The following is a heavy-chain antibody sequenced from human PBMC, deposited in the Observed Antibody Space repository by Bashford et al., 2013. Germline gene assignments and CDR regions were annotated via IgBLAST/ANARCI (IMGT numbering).Heavy chain of an antibody. CDR1: GFTFSDAW. Sequence: GGPVRLSCAVSGFTFSDAWMSWIRQAPGKGLEWVGRIKGKPDGETADYAAPVKGRFTISRDNSKHAVSANEQPETDDTAVYFCTTGSLPTGSLRVVTHAEDHWGQGTLVTVSS. CDR2: IKGKPDGETA. D-gene: IGHD3-3*01. V-gene: IGHV3-15*01. J-gene: IGHJ4*02. CDR3: TTGSLPTGSLRVVTHAEDH.